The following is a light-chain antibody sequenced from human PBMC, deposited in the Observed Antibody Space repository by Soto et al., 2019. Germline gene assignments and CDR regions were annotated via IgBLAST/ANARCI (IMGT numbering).Light chain of an antibody. CDR2: DAS. Sequence: EIVLTQSPATLSLSPGERATLSCRASQRISGYLAWYQQKPGQAPRLLIYDASNRATGIPVRFSGSGSGADYTLTRSSLAPEDFAVSYCQQSSNLPWTFGQGNKV. V-gene: IGKV3-11*01. CDR3: QQSSNLPWT. CDR1: QRISGY. J-gene: IGKJ1*01.